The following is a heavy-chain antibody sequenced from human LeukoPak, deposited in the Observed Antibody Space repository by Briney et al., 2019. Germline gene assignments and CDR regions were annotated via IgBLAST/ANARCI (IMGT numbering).Heavy chain of an antibody. D-gene: IGHD6-13*01. Sequence: GGSLRLSCAASGFTFSSYAMSWVRQAPGKGLEWVSDISGGGATTFYADSVKGRFTISRDNSKNTLYLQLSSLRAGDTAVYYCAKSTGYSTTGRDFDSWGRGTLVTVSS. CDR2: ISGGGATT. V-gene: IGHV3-23*01. J-gene: IGHJ4*02. CDR3: AKSTGYSTTGRDFDS. CDR1: GFTFSSYA.